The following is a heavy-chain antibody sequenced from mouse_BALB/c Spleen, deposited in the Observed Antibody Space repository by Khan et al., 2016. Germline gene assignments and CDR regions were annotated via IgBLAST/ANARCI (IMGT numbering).Heavy chain of an antibody. J-gene: IGHJ1*01. CDR2: FYPGNSDT. CDR3: TRGENYYGSRRYFDV. V-gene: IGHV1-5*01. CDR1: GYSFTTYW. Sequence: VRLQQSGTVLARPGASVKMSCKASGYSFTTYWMHWVKQRPGQGLEWIGAFYPGNSDTYYNQKFKVKAKLTAVTSASTAYMELSSLTNDDSAVYYCTRGENYYGSRRYFDVWGAGTTVTVSS. D-gene: IGHD1-1*01.